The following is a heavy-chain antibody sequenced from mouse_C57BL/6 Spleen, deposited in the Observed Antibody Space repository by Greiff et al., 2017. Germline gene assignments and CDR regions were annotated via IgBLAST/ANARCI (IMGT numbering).Heavy chain of an antibody. J-gene: IGHJ2*01. Sequence: EVQLVESGGGLVKPGGSLKLSCAASGFTFSSYAMSWVRQTPEKRLEWVATISDGGSYTYYPDNVKGRFTISRDNAKNNLYLQMSHLKSEDTAMYYCAREGGHFDYWGQGTTLTVSS. CDR3: AREGGHFDY. CDR1: GFTFSSYA. CDR2: ISDGGSYT. V-gene: IGHV5-4*01.